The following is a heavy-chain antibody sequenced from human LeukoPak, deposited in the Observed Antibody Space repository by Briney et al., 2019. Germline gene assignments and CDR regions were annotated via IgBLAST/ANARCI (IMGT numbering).Heavy chain of an antibody. V-gene: IGHV3-7*05. CDR1: GFPFSSFW. CDR2: IKRDGGDK. Sequence: AGGSLRLSCAASGFPFSSFWMSWVRQAPGKGLEWVANIKRDGGDKYYVDSVKGQFSISRDNAKNSLYLHMNSLRAEDTAVYYCARGDEYTTSPWGQGTLVTVSS. CDR3: ARGDEYTTSP. J-gene: IGHJ4*02. D-gene: IGHD2-2*02.